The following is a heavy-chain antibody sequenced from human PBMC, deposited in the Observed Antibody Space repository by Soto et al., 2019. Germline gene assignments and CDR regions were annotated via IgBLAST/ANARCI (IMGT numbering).Heavy chain of an antibody. CDR1: GFIFSTYS. CDR3: AKGITTDYDILTD. J-gene: IGHJ4*02. D-gene: IGHD3-9*01. Sequence: PGGSLRLSCAASGFIFSTYSMNWVRQGPGKGLEWVAYISSNGSNIYYADSVKGRFTISRDNSKNTLYLQMNSLRAEDTAVYYCAKGITTDYDILTDWGQGTLVTVSS. CDR2: ISSNGSNI. V-gene: IGHV3-48*01.